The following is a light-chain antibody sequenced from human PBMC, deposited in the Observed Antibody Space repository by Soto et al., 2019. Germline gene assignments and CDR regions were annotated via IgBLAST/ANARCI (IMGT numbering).Light chain of an antibody. CDR2: DVD. CDR3: SSYTSTSTVV. Sequence: QSALTQPASVSGSPGQLITISCTGTSSDVGGYNYVSWYQQHPGKAPKLMIYDVDNRPSGVSNRFSGSRSGNTASLTISGLQAEDEADYYCSSYTSTSTVVFGGGTKVNVL. V-gene: IGLV2-14*01. CDR1: SSDVGGYNY. J-gene: IGLJ2*01.